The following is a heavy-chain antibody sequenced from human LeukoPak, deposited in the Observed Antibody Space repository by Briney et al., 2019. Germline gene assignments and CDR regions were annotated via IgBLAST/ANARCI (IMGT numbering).Heavy chain of an antibody. CDR1: GGSISSYY. D-gene: IGHD3-22*01. CDR3: ARVRRGPGDSSGYYEG. V-gene: IGHV4-4*07. CDR2: IYTSGST. J-gene: IGHJ4*02. Sequence: PSETLSLTCTVSGGSISSYYWSLIRQPAGKGLEWIGRIYTSGSTNYNPSLKSRVTMSVDTSKNQFSLKLSSVTAADTAVYYCARVRRGPGDSSGYYEGWGQGTLVTVSS.